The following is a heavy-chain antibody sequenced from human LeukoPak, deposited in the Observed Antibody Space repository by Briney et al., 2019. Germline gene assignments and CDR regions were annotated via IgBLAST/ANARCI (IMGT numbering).Heavy chain of an antibody. D-gene: IGHD6-6*01. V-gene: IGHV3-53*01. CDR2: IDRGGST. CDR3: AKRVEYGYGMDV. CDR1: GFSVSSND. Sequence: PGGSLRLSCEASGFSVSSNDMSWVRQAPGEGLECVSVIDRGGSTFYADSVKGRFTTSRDNSKNTLYLQMNSLRVEDTAEFYCAKRVEYGYGMDVWGQGTTVTVSS. J-gene: IGHJ6*02.